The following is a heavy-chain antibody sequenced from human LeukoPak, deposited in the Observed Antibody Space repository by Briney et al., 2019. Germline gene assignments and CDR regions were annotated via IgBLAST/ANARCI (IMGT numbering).Heavy chain of an antibody. CDR3: ARIMKSDFWSGDSYYDYYYMDV. V-gene: IGHV4-59*02. J-gene: IGHJ6*03. Sequence: KPSETLSLTCTVSGGSVSYYYWNWIRQPPGKGLEWIGYFYYSGSTNYNPSLKSRVTVSVDTSKNQFSLKLTSVTAADTAVYYCARIMKSDFWSGDSYYDYYYMDVWGKGTTVTVSS. CDR2: FYYSGST. D-gene: IGHD3-3*01. CDR1: GGSVSYYY.